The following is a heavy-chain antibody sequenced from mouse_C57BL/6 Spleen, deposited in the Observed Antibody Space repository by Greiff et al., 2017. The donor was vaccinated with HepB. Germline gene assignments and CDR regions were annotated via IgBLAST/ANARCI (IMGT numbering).Heavy chain of an antibody. CDR2: ISYDGSN. J-gene: IGHJ1*03. CDR1: GYSITSGYY. Sequence: EVQLVESGPGLVKPSQSLSLTCSVTGYSITSGYYWNWIRQFPGNKLEWMGYISYDGSNNYNPSLKNRISITRDTSKNQFFLKLNSVTTEDTATYYCAREGGYSNYWYFDVWGTGTTVTVSS. D-gene: IGHD2-5*01. CDR3: AREGGYSNYWYFDV. V-gene: IGHV3-6*01.